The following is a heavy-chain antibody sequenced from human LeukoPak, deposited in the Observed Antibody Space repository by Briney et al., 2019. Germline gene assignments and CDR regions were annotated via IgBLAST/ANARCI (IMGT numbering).Heavy chain of an antibody. CDR1: GFTFSGYS. CDR3: ARSYLLPSIPYWYFDL. J-gene: IGHJ2*01. Sequence: GGSLRLSCAASGFTFSGYSMNWVRQAPGKGLEWLSYISSPSSTIYYADSVRGRFTISRDNAKNSLYLQMNSLRAEDAAIYYCARSYLLPSIPYWYFDLWGRGTLVTVSS. CDR2: ISSPSSTI. V-gene: IGHV3-48*04. D-gene: IGHD2-21*01.